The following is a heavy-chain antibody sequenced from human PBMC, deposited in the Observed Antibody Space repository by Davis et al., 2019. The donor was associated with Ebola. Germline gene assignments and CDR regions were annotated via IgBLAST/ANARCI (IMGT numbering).Heavy chain of an antibody. CDR1: GYTFIGYY. CDR2: INPNSGGT. D-gene: IGHD5-12*01. J-gene: IGHJ6*04. Sequence: ASVKVSCKASGYTFIGYYVHWLRQAPGQGLEWMGRINPNSGGTDYAQKFQGRVTMTRDTSISTAYMELSSLRSEDTGIYYCARTRIEAAIVYIYYGMDAWGEGTTVTVSS. CDR3: ARTRIEAAIVYIYYGMDA. V-gene: IGHV1-2*05.